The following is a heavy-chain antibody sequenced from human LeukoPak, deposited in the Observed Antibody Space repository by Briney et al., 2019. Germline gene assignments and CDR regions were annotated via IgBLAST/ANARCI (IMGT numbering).Heavy chain of an antibody. CDR2: ISYDGSNK. V-gene: IGHV3-30-3*01. CDR1: GFTFSTYA. D-gene: IGHD3-16*01. Sequence: GGSLRLSCAASGFTFSTYAMHWVRQAPGKGLEWVAVISYDGSNKYYADSVKGRFTISRDNSENTLFLQMNSLRAEDTAVHYCAKDGGDYVWGSYSYYLDYWGQGTLVTVSS. J-gene: IGHJ4*02. CDR3: AKDGGDYVWGSYSYYLDY.